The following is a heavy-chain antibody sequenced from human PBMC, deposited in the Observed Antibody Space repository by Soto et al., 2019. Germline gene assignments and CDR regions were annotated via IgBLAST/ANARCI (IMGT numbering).Heavy chain of an antibody. J-gene: IGHJ3*01. CDR3: TRDRGYPDSFDL. CDR1: GGSFSGHY. D-gene: IGHD3-10*01. CDR2: INHSGSI. Sequence: SETLSLTCAVYGGSFSGHYWSWIRQPPGKGLEWIGEINHSGSINYNPSLKSRVTISVDTSKNQFSLKLSSVTAADTAVYYCTRDRGYPDSFDLWGQGTMVTVSS. V-gene: IGHV4-34*01.